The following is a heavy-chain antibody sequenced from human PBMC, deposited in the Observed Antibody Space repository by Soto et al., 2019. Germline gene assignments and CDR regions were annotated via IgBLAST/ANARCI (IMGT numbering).Heavy chain of an antibody. J-gene: IGHJ4*02. Sequence: VGSLRLSCVASWFTFISSFMGWIRQAPGKGLEWVANINQDGGVTYYVDSVEGRFTISRDNTKDSLYLQMNSLRGEDTAIYYCARYYRGSGRYFFDYWGQGTPVTVSS. V-gene: IGHV3-7*03. CDR1: WFTFISSF. CDR3: ARYYRGSGRYFFDY. CDR2: INQDGGVT. D-gene: IGHD6-19*01.